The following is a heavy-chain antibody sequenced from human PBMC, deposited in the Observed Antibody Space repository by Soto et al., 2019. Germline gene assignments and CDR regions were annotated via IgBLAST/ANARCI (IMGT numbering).Heavy chain of an antibody. Sequence: GGSLRLSCAASGFTFSSYSMNWVRQAPGKGLEWVSSISSSSSYIYYADSVKGRFTISRDNAKNSLYLQMNSLRAEDTAVYYCARDFGDENGIYSSTLFDYWGQGTLVTVSS. CDR2: ISSSSSYI. CDR3: ARDFGDENGIYSSTLFDY. CDR1: GFTFSSYS. V-gene: IGHV3-21*01. J-gene: IGHJ4*02. D-gene: IGHD6-19*01.